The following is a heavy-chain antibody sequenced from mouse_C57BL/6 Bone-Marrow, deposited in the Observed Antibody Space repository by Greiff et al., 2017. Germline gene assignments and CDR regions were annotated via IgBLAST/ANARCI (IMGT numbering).Heavy chain of an antibody. Sequence: VKLMESGPGLVAPSQSLSITCTVSGFSLTSYGVSWVRQPPGKGLEWLGVIWGGGSTNYHSALISRLSISKDNSKSRVFLKLNSLQTDDTATYYCAKTPDDYDMDYWGQGTSVTVSS. J-gene: IGHJ4*01. CDR1: GFSLTSYG. D-gene: IGHD2-4*01. V-gene: IGHV2-3*01. CDR3: AKTPDDYDMDY. CDR2: IWGGGST.